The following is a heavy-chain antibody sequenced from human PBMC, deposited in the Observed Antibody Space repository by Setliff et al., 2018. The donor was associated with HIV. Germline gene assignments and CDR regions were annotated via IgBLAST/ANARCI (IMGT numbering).Heavy chain of an antibody. J-gene: IGHJ3*01. V-gene: IGHV1-69*10. CDR1: RGTFNTYP. Sequence: SVKVSCKTSRGTFNTYPIAWVRQAPGQGLEWMGGIAPNLRMPNYIQKFKGRLTITADESTSTVYMELTNLRSEDTAMYYCAREKSPVLEYFDWLKPRHVFDVWGQGTVVTVSS. D-gene: IGHD3-9*01. CDR3: AREKSPVLEYFDWLKPRHVFDV. CDR2: IAPNLRMP.